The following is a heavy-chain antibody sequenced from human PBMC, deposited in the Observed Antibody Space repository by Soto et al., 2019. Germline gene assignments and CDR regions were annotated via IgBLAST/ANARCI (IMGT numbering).Heavy chain of an antibody. Sequence: ASVKVSCKASGGTFSSYAISWVRQAPGQGLEWMGGIIPIFGTANYAQKFQGRVTITADESTSTAYMELSSLRSEDTAVYYCARRSSGYSFISMDYWGQGTLVTVSS. CDR2: IIPIFGTA. D-gene: IGHD3-22*01. J-gene: IGHJ4*02. CDR3: ARRSSGYSFISMDY. V-gene: IGHV1-69*13. CDR1: GGTFSSYA.